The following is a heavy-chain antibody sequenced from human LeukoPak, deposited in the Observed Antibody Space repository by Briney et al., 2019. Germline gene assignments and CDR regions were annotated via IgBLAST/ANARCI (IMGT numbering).Heavy chain of an antibody. V-gene: IGHV1-18*01. CDR2: ISVYKGDT. Sequence: GASVKVSCKASGYTFTNFGISWVRQAPGQGLEWMGWISVYKGDTNYAQILQGRVTMTTDTSTSTAYMELRSLTSDDTAVYYCARAGGWARGDYKAHAFDIWGQGTVVTVSS. J-gene: IGHJ3*02. D-gene: IGHD6-19*01. CDR1: GYTFTNFG. CDR3: ARAGGWARGDYKAHAFDI.